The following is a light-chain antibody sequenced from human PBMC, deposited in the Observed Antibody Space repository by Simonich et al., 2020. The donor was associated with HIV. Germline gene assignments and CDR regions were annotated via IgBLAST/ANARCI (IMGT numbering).Light chain of an antibody. J-gene: IGKJ4*01. CDR3: QQYYSYPLT. CDR2: AAS. CDR1: QGISSY. Sequence: IQMTQSPSSLSASTGDRVTITCRASQGISSYLAWYQQKPGKAPKLLIYAASTLQSGVPSRFSGSGSGTDFTLTISCLQSEDFATYYCQQYYSYPLTFGGGTKVEIK. V-gene: IGKV1-8*01.